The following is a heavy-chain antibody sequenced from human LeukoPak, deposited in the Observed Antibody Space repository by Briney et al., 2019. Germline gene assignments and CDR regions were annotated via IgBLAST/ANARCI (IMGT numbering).Heavy chain of an antibody. D-gene: IGHD6-25*01. CDR2: IYYSGST. J-gene: IGHJ6*02. CDR1: GGSIGSYY. V-gene: IGHV4-59*01. CDR3: ARDTQRGYYYYGMDV. Sequence: PSETLSLTCTVSGGSIGSYYWSWIRQPPGKGLEWIGYIYYSGSTNYNPSLKSRVTISVDTSKNQFSLKLSSVTAADTAVHYCARDTQRGYYYYGMDVWGQGTTVTVSS.